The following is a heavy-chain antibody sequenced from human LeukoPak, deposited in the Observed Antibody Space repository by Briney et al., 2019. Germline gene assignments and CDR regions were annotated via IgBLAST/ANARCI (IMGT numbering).Heavy chain of an antibody. Sequence: SETLSLICTVSGRSTYGLYWIWIGQFPGKGLEWLGYIYYSGTTNYNPSLKSRVTISIDTSKNQFSLNMRSVTAADTAVYYCARGTPNNAQWGMITFGAYCYLWGQGTLVAVSS. CDR2: IYYSGTT. V-gene: IGHV4-59*11. J-gene: IGHJ4*02. CDR1: GRSTYGLY. D-gene: IGHD3-16*01. CDR3: ARGTPNNAQWGMITFGAYCYL.